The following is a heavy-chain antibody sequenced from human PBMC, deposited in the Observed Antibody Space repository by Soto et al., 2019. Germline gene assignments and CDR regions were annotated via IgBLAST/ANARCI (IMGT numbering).Heavy chain of an antibody. D-gene: IGHD5-12*01. CDR3: ARHGRKGGYDWHFIDY. CDR1: GGSISSGSYY. J-gene: IGHJ4*02. Sequence: QLQLQESGPGLVKPSETLALTCTVSGGSISSGSYYWGWIRQPPGKGLEWIGSIYDSGSTYQNPSLRSRVTIPVDTSKNQFSLKLSSVTAADTAVYYCARHGRKGGYDWHFIDYWGQGTLVTVSS. CDR2: IYDSGST. V-gene: IGHV4-39*01.